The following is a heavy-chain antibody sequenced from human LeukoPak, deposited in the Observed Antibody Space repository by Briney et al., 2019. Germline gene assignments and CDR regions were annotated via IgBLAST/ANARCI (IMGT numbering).Heavy chain of an antibody. Sequence: GGSLRLSCAASGFTFSSYSMNWVRQAPGKGLEWVSSISSSSSYIYYADSVKGRFTISRDNAKNSLYLQMNSLRAEDTAVYYCARQGSSGYYDAFDIWGQGTMVTVSS. CDR1: GFTFSSYS. CDR2: ISSSSSYI. V-gene: IGHV3-21*01. CDR3: ARQGSSGYYDAFDI. J-gene: IGHJ3*02. D-gene: IGHD3-22*01.